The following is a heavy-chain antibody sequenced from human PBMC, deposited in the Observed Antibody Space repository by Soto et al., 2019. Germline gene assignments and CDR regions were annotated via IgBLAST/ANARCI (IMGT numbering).Heavy chain of an antibody. CDR2: IYDIGSA. V-gene: IGHV4-31*03. CDR1: GESISSGGYY. D-gene: IGHD6-6*01. Sequence: QVQLQESGPGLVKPSQTLSLTCTVSGESISSGGYYWSWIRQHPGKGLEWIGYIYDIGSAYYNPSLKSRVSISMDTSKNQFAMRLSSVTAADTAVYYCARASSSSSAIYYWGQGTLITVSS. J-gene: IGHJ4*02. CDR3: ARASSSSSAIYY.